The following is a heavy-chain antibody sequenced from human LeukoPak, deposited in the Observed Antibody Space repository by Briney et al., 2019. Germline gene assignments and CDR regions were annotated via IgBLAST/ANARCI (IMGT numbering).Heavy chain of an antibody. CDR1: GFTFSSYS. J-gene: IGHJ6*03. Sequence: GGSLRLSCAASGFTFSSYSMNWVRQAPGKGLEWVSSISSSSSYIYYADSVKGRFTISRDNAKNSLYLQMNSLRAEDTAVYYCARDPSRICYYYYMDVWGKGTTVTVSS. D-gene: IGHD2-15*01. CDR2: ISSSSSYI. CDR3: ARDPSRICYYYYMDV. V-gene: IGHV3-21*01.